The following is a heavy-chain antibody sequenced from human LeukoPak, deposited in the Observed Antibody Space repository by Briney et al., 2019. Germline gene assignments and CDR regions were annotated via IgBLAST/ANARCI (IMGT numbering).Heavy chain of an antibody. Sequence: GGSLRLSCAASGFTFSSYAMHWVRQAPGKGLEWVAVISYDGSNKYYADSVKGRFTIPRDNSKNTLYLQMNSLRAEDTAVYYCARAGLLWFGELLYSRLVPPQYYYYGVDVWGKGTTVTVSS. CDR1: GFTFSSYA. J-gene: IGHJ6*04. CDR2: ISYDGSNK. D-gene: IGHD3-10*01. V-gene: IGHV3-30*04. CDR3: ARAGLLWFGELLYSRLVPPQYYYYGVDV.